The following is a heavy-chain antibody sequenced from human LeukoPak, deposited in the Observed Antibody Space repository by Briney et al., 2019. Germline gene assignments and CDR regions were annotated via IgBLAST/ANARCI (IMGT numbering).Heavy chain of an antibody. CDR3: ARLGENGLLTGYFYP. CDR1: GYTFTSYY. J-gene: IGHJ5*02. D-gene: IGHD3-9*01. V-gene: IGHV1-46*01. CDR2: INPSGGST. Sequence: ASVKVSCKASGYTFTSYYMHWVRQAPGQGLEWMGIINPSGGSTSYAQKFQGRVTMTRDTSTSTVYMELSSLRSDDTAVYYCARLGENGLLTGYFYPWGQGTLVTVSS.